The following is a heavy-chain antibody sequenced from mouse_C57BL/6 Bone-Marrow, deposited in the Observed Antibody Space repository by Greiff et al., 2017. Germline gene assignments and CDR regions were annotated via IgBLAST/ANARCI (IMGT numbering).Heavy chain of an antibody. J-gene: IGHJ2*01. CDR3: TREAIVTTYYYDY. V-gene: IGHV5-9-1*02. CDR2: ISSGGDYI. CDR1: GFTFSSYA. D-gene: IGHD2-5*01. Sequence: EVKLVESGAGLVKPGGSLKLSCAASGFTFSSYAMSWVRQTPEKRLEWVAYISSGGDYIYYADTVKGRFPISRDNARNTLYLQMSILKSEDTAMYYCTREAIVTTYYYDYWGQGTTLTVSS.